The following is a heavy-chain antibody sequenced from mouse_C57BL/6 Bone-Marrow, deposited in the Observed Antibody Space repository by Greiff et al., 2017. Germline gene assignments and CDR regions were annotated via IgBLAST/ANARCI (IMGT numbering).Heavy chain of an antibody. Sequence: QVQLQQSGPELVKPGASVKISCKASGYAFSSSWMNWVKQRPGKGLEWIGRIYPGDGDTNYNGKFKGKATLTADKSSGTAYMHLSRLTSEDSAVXFCARTGGLRRAMDYWGQGTSVTVSS. CDR2: IYPGDGDT. V-gene: IGHV1-82*01. CDR1: GYAFSSSW. CDR3: ARTGGLRRAMDY. J-gene: IGHJ4*01. D-gene: IGHD2-4*01.